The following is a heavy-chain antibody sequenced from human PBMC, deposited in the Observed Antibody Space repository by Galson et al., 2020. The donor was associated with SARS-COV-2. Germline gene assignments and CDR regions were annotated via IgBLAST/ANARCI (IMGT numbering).Heavy chain of an antibody. CDR3: ARDLPAMVEYGFGY. J-gene: IGHJ4*02. Sequence: GGSLRLSCAASGFTFSSYGMHWVRQAPGKGLEWVAVIWYDGSNKYYADSVTGRFTISRDNSKNTLYLQMNSLRAEDTAVYYCARDLPAMVEYGFGYWGQGTLVTVSS. CDR1: GFTFSSYG. V-gene: IGHV3-33*01. D-gene: IGHD5-18*01. CDR2: IWYDGSNK.